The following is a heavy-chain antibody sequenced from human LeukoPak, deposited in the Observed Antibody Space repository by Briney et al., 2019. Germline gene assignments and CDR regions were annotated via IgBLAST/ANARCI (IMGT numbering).Heavy chain of an antibody. CDR2: INGDGSST. J-gene: IGHJ4*02. CDR3: ARRSQLGGFFDN. Sequence: GGSLRLSCAASGFSFSTYWMHWVRQASGKGLVWVSRINGDGSSTNYADSVKGRFTISRDNAKNTLYLQMNSLRAEDTAVYFCARRSQLGGFFDNWGQGTLVTVSS. D-gene: IGHD7-27*01. V-gene: IGHV3-74*01. CDR1: GFSFSTYW.